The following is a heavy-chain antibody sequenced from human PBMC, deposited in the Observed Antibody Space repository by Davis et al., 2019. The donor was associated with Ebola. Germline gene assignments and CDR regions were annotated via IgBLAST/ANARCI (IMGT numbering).Heavy chain of an antibody. V-gene: IGHV1-18*01. CDR3: ARAQFPTTSDH. J-gene: IGHJ4*02. Sequence: ASVKVSCKASGGTFSSYTISWVRQAPGQGLEWVGWISGSSGKTNYAQKLQGRVTMTTDTSTSTAYMELRSLRSDDTAVYYCARAQFPTTSDHWGQGTLVTVSS. CDR2: ISGSSGKT. CDR1: GGTFSSYT. D-gene: IGHD1-1*01.